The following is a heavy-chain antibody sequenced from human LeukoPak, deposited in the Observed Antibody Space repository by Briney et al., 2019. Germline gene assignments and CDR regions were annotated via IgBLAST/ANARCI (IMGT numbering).Heavy chain of an antibody. D-gene: IGHD3-10*01. CDR2: LRYGGIHK. V-gene: IGHV3-30*02. CDR3: AREGDYYGSGSYRDGFDI. CDR1: GFTFSTYG. J-gene: IGHJ3*02. Sequence: GGSLRLSCAASGFTFSTYGMHWVRHAPGKGLEWVAFLRYGGIHKYYAGSVKGRFTISRDNFKNSLYLSMNNLRAEDTAVYYCAREGDYYGSGSYRDGFDIWGQGTMVTVSP.